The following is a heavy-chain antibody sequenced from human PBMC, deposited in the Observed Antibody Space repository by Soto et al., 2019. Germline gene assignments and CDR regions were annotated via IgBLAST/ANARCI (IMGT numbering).Heavy chain of an antibody. D-gene: IGHD2-8*02. J-gene: IGHJ3*02. CDR3: AKATATGGGAFDI. Sequence: PGGSLRLSCATSGLTFSNYAMSWVRQAPGGGLEWVSSMSGSSSTTYYADSVKGRFTISRDSSKNTVYLQMNSLTARDTALYYCAKATATGGGAFDICGQGTMVTVS. V-gene: IGHV3-23*01. CDR2: MSGSSSTT. CDR1: GLTFSNYA.